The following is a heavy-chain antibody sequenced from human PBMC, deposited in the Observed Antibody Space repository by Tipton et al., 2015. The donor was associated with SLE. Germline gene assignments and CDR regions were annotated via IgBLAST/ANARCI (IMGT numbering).Heavy chain of an antibody. D-gene: IGHD3-10*01. CDR1: GFTFDSFA. J-gene: IGHJ6*03. CDR3: GSGSQYYYYYMDV. CDR2: LYSGGSST. V-gene: IGHV3-23*03. Sequence: SLRLSCAASGFTFDSFAMSWVRQAPGKGLEWVSVLYSGGSSTYYADSVKGRFTISRDNSKNTLYLEMNSLRAEDTAVYFCGSGSQYYYYYMDVWGKGTTVTVSS.